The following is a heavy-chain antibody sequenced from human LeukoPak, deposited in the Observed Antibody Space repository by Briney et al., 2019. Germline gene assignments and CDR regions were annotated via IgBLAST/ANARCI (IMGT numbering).Heavy chain of an antibody. J-gene: IGHJ4*02. CDR3: ARARTPVVTMVRGVHFDY. D-gene: IGHD3-10*01. CDR1: GGSISSYY. V-gene: IGHV4-4*07. CDR2: IYTSGST. Sequence: SETLSLTCTVSGGSISSYYWSWIRQPAGKGLEWIGRIYTSGSTNYNPSLKSRVTMSVDTSKNQFSLKLSSVTAADTAVYYCARARTPVVTMVRGVHFDYWGQGTLVTVSS.